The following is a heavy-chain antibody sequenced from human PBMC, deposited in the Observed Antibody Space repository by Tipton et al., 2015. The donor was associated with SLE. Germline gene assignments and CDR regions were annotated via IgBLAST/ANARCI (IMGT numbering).Heavy chain of an antibody. Sequence: SLRLSCAASGFTFDDYTMHWVRQAPGKGLEWVSLISWDGGSTYYADSVKGRFTISRDNSKNSLYLQMNSLRTEDTALYYCAKAHYDILTGYPPVDYWGQGTLVTVSS. CDR1: GFTFDDYT. CDR2: ISWDGGST. CDR3: AKAHYDILTGYPPVDY. V-gene: IGHV3-43*01. J-gene: IGHJ4*02. D-gene: IGHD3-9*01.